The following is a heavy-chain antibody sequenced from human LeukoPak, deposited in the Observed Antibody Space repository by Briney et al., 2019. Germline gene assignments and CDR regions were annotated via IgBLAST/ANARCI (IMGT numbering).Heavy chain of an antibody. D-gene: IGHD3-16*01. Sequence: GGSLRLSCAASGFTFSSYTMNWVRQAPGKGLEWVSSISSSSSYIYYADSVKGRFTISRDNAKNSLYLQMNSLRAEDTAVYYCAREDYVFRAFDIWGQGTMVTVSS. CDR3: AREDYVFRAFDI. CDR2: ISSSSSYI. CDR1: GFTFSSYT. V-gene: IGHV3-21*01. J-gene: IGHJ3*02.